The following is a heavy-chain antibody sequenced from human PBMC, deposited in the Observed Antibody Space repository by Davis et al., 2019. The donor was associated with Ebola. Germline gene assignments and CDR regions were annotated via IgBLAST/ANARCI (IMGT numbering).Heavy chain of an antibody. D-gene: IGHD2-15*01. J-gene: IGHJ4*02. V-gene: IGHV1-69*04. CDR3: ASLVLPVV. CDR2: IIPILGIA. Sequence: SVKVSCKASGYTFTNYGITWVRQAPGQGLEWMGRIIPILGIANYAQKFQGRVTITADKSTSTAYMELSSLRSEDTAVYYCASLVLPVVWGQGTLVTVSS. CDR1: GYTFTNYG.